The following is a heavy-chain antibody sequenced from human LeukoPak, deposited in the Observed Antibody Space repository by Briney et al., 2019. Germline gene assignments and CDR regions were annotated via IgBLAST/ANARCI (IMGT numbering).Heavy chain of an antibody. V-gene: IGHV4-59*08. CDR2: IYCGGST. CDR3: ARLYSYGSYYCMDF. CDR1: GGSISRYY. Sequence: SQSLSLTCPVSGGSISRYYWSWTRQPPGKGLECIGYIYCGGSTNYDASVKSRFTISGDTSKNPFSLKLSSVTAADTAVYYCARLYSYGSYYCMDFWGQGTTVTVSS. D-gene: IGHD5-18*01. J-gene: IGHJ6*02.